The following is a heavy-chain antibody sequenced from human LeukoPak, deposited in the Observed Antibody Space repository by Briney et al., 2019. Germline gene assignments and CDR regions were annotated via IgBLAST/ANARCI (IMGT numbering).Heavy chain of an antibody. V-gene: IGHV3-30*18. CDR2: ISYDGSNK. D-gene: IGHD2/OR15-2a*01. Sequence: GRSLRLSCAASGFTFSSYGMHWVRQAPGKGLEWVAVISYDGSNKYYADSVKGRFTISRDNSKNTLYLQMNSLRAEDTAVYYCAKSFTTWYFDYWGQGTLVTVSS. J-gene: IGHJ4*02. CDR1: GFTFSSYG. CDR3: AKSFTTWYFDY.